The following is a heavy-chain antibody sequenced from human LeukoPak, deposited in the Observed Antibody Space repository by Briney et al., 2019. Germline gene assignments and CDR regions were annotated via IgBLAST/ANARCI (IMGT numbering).Heavy chain of an antibody. V-gene: IGHV3-33*01. D-gene: IGHD6-13*01. CDR2: IWYDGSNK. CDR1: GFTFSSYG. J-gene: IGHJ6*02. Sequence: GGSLRLSCAASGFTFSSYGMHWVRQAPGKGLEWVAVIWYDGSNKYYADSVKGRFTISRDNSKNTLYLQMNSLRAEDTAVYYCAREEQQLLYYYCGMDVWGQGTTVTVSS. CDR3: AREEQQLLYYYCGMDV.